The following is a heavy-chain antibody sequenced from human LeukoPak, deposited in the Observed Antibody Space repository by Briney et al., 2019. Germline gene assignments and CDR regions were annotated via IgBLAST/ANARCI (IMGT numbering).Heavy chain of an antibody. J-gene: IGHJ4*02. CDR3: AEPEGEF. D-gene: IGHD3-10*01. V-gene: IGHV3-48*04. Sequence: GGSLRLSCTASGFTFSAYPMTWVRQAPGKGLEWVSYISGSGDIIYYADSVKGRFTISRDNAKNSLYLQMDSLRAEDTAVYYCAEPEGEFWGQGTLVTVSS. CDR1: GFTFSAYP. CDR2: ISGSGDII.